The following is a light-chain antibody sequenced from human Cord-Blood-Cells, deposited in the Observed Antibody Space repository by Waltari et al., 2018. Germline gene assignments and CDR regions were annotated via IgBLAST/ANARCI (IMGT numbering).Light chain of an antibody. CDR1: SNNVGNQG. V-gene: IGLV10-54*01. J-gene: IGLJ3*02. CDR3: SAWDSSLSAWV. CDR2: SKN. Sequence: QAGLTQPPSVSKGLRQTATLTCTGNSNNVGNQGAAWLQQHQGHPPTLLAYSKNSRPPGVSGRLSESRSGNTASLTITGLQPEDEADYYCSAWDSSLSAWVFGGGTKLTVL.